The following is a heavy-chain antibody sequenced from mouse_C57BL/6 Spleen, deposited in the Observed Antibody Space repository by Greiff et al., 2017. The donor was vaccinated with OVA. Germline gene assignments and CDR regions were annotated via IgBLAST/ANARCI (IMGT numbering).Heavy chain of an antibody. V-gene: IGHV1-26*01. CDR2: INPNNGGT. Sequence: EVQLQQSGPELVKPGASVKISCKASGYTFTDYYMNWVKQSHGKSLEWIGDINPNNGGTSYNQKFKGKATLTVDKSSSTAYMELRSLTSEDSAVYYCAREAPSGPGFDYWGQGTTLTVSS. CDR3: AREAPSGPGFDY. CDR1: GYTFTDYY. J-gene: IGHJ2*01. D-gene: IGHD6-1*01.